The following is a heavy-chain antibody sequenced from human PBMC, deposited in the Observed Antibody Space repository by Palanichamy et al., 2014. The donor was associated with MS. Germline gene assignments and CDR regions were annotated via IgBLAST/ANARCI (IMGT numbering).Heavy chain of an antibody. CDR2: IIPIFGIA. CDR3: ATPHRPNYSSGWYDYYYYYMDV. D-gene: IGHD6-19*01. Sequence: QVQLVQSGAEVKKPGSSVKVSCKASGGTFSSYAISWVRQAPGQGLEWMGRIIPIFGIANYAQKFQGRVTITADKSTSTAYMELSSLRSEDTAVYYCATPHRPNYSSGWYDYYYYYMDVWGKGTTVTVSS. V-gene: IGHV1-69*04. CDR1: GGTFSSYA. J-gene: IGHJ6*03.